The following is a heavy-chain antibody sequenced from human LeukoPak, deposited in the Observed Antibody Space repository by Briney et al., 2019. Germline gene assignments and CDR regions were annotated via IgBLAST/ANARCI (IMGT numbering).Heavy chain of an antibody. D-gene: IGHD3-10*01. J-gene: IGHJ4*02. CDR1: GGSISSSSYY. V-gene: IGHV4-39*07. CDR2: IYYSGST. Sequence: PSETLSLTCTVSGGSISSSSYYWGWIRQPPGKGLEWIGSIYYSGSTYYNPSLKSRVTISIYTSKSQFSLQLSPVTAADTAVYFCNAQKSGSYFTFDYWGQGTLVPVSS. CDR3: NAQKSGSYFTFDY.